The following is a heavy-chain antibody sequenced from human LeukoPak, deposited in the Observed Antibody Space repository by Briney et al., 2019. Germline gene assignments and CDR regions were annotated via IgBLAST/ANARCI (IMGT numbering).Heavy chain of an antibody. Sequence: SVKVSCKASGGTFSSYAISWVRQAPGQGLEWMGGIIPIFDTANYAQKFQGRVTITADKSTSTPYMELSSLRSEDTAVYYCARVPYYYGSGSYSRGFDYYYMDVWGKGTTVTVSS. V-gene: IGHV1-69*06. CDR3: ARVPYYYGSGSYSRGFDYYYMDV. D-gene: IGHD3-10*01. CDR1: GGTFSSYA. CDR2: IIPIFDTA. J-gene: IGHJ6*03.